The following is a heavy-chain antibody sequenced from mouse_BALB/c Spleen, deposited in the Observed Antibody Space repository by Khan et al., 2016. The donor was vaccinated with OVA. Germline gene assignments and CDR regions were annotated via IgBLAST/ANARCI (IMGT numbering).Heavy chain of an antibody. J-gene: IGHJ3*01. V-gene: IGHV14-3*02. CDR3: AKITYYRGTY. CDR2: IDPANGYT. CDR1: GFNIKDTY. D-gene: IGHD1-1*01. Sequence: VQLKESGAELVKPGASVKLSCTTSGFNIKDTYIHWVKQRPEQGLVWIGRIDPANGYTKFDPRFRGKATITTDTSSNTAYLQLSSLTSEDTADYYGAKITYYRGTYWGQGTLVTVSS.